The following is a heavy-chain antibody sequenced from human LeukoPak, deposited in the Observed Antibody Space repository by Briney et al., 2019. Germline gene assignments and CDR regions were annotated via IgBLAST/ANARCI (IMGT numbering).Heavy chain of an antibody. D-gene: IGHD2-8*01. CDR2: IWYDGSNK. CDR1: GFTFSSYG. Sequence: AGGSLRLSCAASGFTFSSYGMHWVRPAPGKGLEWVAVIWYDGSNKYYADSVKGRFTISRDNSKNTLYLQMNSLRAEDAAVYYCARDVLTRYYYYYMDVWGKGTTVTVSS. J-gene: IGHJ6*03. CDR3: ARDVLTRYYYYYMDV. V-gene: IGHV3-33*01.